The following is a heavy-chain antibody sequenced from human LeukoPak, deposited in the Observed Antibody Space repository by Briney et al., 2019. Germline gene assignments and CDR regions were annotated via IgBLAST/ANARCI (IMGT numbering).Heavy chain of an antibody. Sequence: AGGSLRLSCVTSGFTFRSYLMNWVRQAPGKGLVWVSRVNTDGSNTKYADSVKGRFTISRGNAKNTLYLQMNNLRDEDTAVYYCAREPTTTGGGYWGQGTLVTVSS. CDR1: GFTFRSYL. CDR3: AREPTTTGGGY. V-gene: IGHV3-74*01. CDR2: VNTDGSNT. J-gene: IGHJ4*02. D-gene: IGHD1-1*01.